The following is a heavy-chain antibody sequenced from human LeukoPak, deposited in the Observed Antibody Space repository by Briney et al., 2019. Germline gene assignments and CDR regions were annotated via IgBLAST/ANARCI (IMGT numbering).Heavy chain of an antibody. CDR1: GYFFNSYW. V-gene: IGHV5-51*01. Sequence: GESLKISCKGSGYFFNSYWIGWVRQMPGKGLEWMGIIYPGDSDTRYSPSFQGQVTISADKSISTAYLQWSSLKASDTAMYYCARRALCGGDCLDFDYWGQGTLVTVSS. CDR3: ARRALCGGDCLDFDY. CDR2: IYPGDSDT. D-gene: IGHD2-21*02. J-gene: IGHJ4*02.